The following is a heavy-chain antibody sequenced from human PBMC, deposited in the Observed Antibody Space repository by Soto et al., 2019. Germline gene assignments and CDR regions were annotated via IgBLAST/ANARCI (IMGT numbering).Heavy chain of an antibody. Sequence: QVQLVESGGGVVQPGRSLRLSCGASGFTFSSYGMHWVRQAPGKGLEWVAVIWYDGSNKYYADSVKGRFTISRDNSKNTLYLQMTSLSAEDTAVDYCARDGRMDVWGQGTTVTVSS. V-gene: IGHV3-33*01. CDR2: IWYDGSNK. J-gene: IGHJ6*02. CDR3: ARDGRMDV. CDR1: GFTFSSYG.